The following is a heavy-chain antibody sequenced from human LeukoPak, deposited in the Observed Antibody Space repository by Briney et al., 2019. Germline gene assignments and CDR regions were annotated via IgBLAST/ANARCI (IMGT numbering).Heavy chain of an antibody. Sequence: GGSLRLSCAASGFTFSSYAMSWVRQAPGKGLEWVSVISGRDSGTYYADSMKGRFTISRDNSKNTLYLQMNSLRAEDAAVYYCAKEPTYYYDSSSYQPYYFDFWGQGTLVTVSS. D-gene: IGHD3-22*01. CDR3: AKEPTYYYDSSSYQPYYFDF. V-gene: IGHV3-23*01. CDR2: ISGRDSGT. J-gene: IGHJ4*02. CDR1: GFTFSSYA.